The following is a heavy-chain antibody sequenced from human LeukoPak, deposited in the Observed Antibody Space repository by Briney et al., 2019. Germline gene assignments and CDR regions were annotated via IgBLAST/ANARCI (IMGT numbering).Heavy chain of an antibody. CDR1: GFTFSSYE. Sequence: PGGSLRLSCAASGFTFSSYEMNWVRQAPGKGLEWVSYINSGGSTLYYADSVKGRFTISRDNAKNSLYLQMNSLRAEDTAVYYCARDHGSTSGWFDPWGQGTLVTVSS. J-gene: IGHJ5*02. D-gene: IGHD2-2*01. V-gene: IGHV3-48*03. CDR2: INSGGSTL. CDR3: ARDHGSTSGWFDP.